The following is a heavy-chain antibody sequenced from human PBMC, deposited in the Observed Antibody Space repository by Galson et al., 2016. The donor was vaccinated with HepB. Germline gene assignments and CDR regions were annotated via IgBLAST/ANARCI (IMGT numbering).Heavy chain of an antibody. CDR2: MSYDGFHD. D-gene: IGHD3-10*01. CDR1: GFSFSNYG. CDR3: AKELEEFGFGELSADS. J-gene: IGHJ5*01. Sequence: SLRLSCAAPGFSFSNYGIHWVRQAPGKGLEWVAVMSYDGFHDHYADSVKGRFTISRDKSKKTVYLQMKSLRVEDTAVYYCAKELEEFGFGELSADSWGQGTLVTVSS. V-gene: IGHV3-30*18.